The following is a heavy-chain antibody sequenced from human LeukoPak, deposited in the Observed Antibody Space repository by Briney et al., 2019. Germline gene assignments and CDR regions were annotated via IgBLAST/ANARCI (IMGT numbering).Heavy chain of an antibody. Sequence: ASVKVSCKASGYTFTSYDINWVRQAPGQGLEWMGWINPNSGGTNYAQKFQGWVTMTRDTSISTAYMELSRLRSDDTAVFYCARDLATIYDYVWGSYRPQYYLDYWGQGTQVTVSS. CDR2: INPNSGGT. J-gene: IGHJ4*02. CDR3: ARDLATIYDYVWGSYRPQYYLDY. CDR1: GYTFTSYD. D-gene: IGHD3-16*02. V-gene: IGHV1-2*04.